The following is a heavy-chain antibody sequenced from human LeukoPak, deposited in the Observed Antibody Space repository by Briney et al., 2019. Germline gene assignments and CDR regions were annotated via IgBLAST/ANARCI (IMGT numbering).Heavy chain of an antibody. CDR2: ISSSSSYI. V-gene: IGHV3-21*01. J-gene: IGHJ4*02. CDR1: GFTFGSYS. D-gene: IGHD7-27*01. Sequence: PGGSLRLSCAASGFTFGSYSMNWVRQAPGKGLEWVSSISSSSSYIYYADSVKGRFTISRDNAKNSLYLQMNSLRAEDTAVYYCARAGLTGYDFDYWGQGTLVTVSS. CDR3: ARAGLTGYDFDY.